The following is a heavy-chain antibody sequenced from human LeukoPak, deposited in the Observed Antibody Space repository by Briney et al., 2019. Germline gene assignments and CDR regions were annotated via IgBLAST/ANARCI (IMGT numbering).Heavy chain of an antibody. CDR3: ARGGGEQLGVYHYYYYGMDV. CDR1: GVSISSGGYS. D-gene: IGHD6-6*01. V-gene: IGHV4-30-2*01. J-gene: IGHJ6*02. Sequence: PSETLSLTCAVSGVSISSGGYSWSWIRQPPGKGLEWIGEINHSGSTNYNPSLKSRVTISVDTSKNQFSLKLSSVTAADTAVYYCARGGGEQLGVYHYYYYGMDVWGQGTTVTVSS. CDR2: INHSGST.